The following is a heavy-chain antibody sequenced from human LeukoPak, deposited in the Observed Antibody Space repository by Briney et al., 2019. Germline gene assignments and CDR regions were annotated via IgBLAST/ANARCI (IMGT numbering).Heavy chain of an antibody. CDR3: ARGRPFNDY. CDR2: INHSGST. J-gene: IGHJ4*02. CDR1: GGSFSGYY. Sequence: PSETLSLTCAVYGGSFSGYYWSWIRQPPGKGLEWIGEINHSGSTNYNPSLKSRVTTSVDTSKNQFSLKLSSVTAADTAVYYCARGRPFNDYWGQGALVTVSS. V-gene: IGHV4-34*01. D-gene: IGHD2/OR15-2a*01.